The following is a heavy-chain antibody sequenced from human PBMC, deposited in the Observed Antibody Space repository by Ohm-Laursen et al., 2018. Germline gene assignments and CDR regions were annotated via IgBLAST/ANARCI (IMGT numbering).Heavy chain of an antibody. Sequence: GTLSLTCAVYGGSFSGYYWSWIRQPPGKGLEWIGEINHSGSTNYNPSLKSRVTISVDTSKNQFSLKLSSVTAADTAVYYCARLGGDLAFDYWGQGTLVTVSS. CDR3: ARLGGDLAFDY. J-gene: IGHJ4*02. D-gene: IGHD4-17*01. CDR1: GGSFSGYY. CDR2: INHSGST. V-gene: IGHV4-34*01.